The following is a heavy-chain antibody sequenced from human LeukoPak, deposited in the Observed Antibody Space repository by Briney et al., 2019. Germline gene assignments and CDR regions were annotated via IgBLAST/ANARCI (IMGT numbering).Heavy chain of an antibody. D-gene: IGHD2-2*01. CDR3: ARVMGRYCSSTSCYVDY. V-gene: IGHV3-30*02. J-gene: IGHJ4*02. CDR2: IRYDGSNK. Sequence: PGGSLRLSCAASGFTFSSYGMHWVRQAPGKGLEWVAFIRYDGSNKYYADSVKGRFTISRDNSKNTLYLQMNSLRAEDTAAYYCARVMGRYCSSTSCYVDYWGQGTLVTVSS. CDR1: GFTFSSYG.